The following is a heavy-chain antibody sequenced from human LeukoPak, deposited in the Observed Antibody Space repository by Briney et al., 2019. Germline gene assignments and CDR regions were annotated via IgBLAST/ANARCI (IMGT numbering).Heavy chain of an antibody. CDR3: AKDRRPCSGGSCCPYY. CDR1: GFIFSDYY. Sequence: PGGSLRLSCAASGFIFSDYYMSWIRQAPGKGLEWISYISSSGSTIYYADSVKGRFTISRDNSKNTLYLQMNSLRAEDTAVYYCAKDRRPCSGGSCCPYYWGQGTLVTVSS. CDR2: ISSSGSTI. J-gene: IGHJ4*02. D-gene: IGHD2-15*01. V-gene: IGHV3-11*04.